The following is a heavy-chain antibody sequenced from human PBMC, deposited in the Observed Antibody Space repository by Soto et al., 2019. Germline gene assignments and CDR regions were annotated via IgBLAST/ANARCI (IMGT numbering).Heavy chain of an antibody. D-gene: IGHD6-25*01. J-gene: IGHJ4*02. CDR1: GGSISSYY. V-gene: IGHV4-59*12. CDR2: IYYSGST. CDR3: ARDRADQEIAADPYFDY. Sequence: PSETLSLTCTVSGGSISSYYWSWIRQPPGKGLEWIGYIYYSGSTNYNPSLKSRVTISVDTSKNQFSLKLSSVTAADTAVYYCARDRADQEIAADPYFDYWGQGTLVTV.